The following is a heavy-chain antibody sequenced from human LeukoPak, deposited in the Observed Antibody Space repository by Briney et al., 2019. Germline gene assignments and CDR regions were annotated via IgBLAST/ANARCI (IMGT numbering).Heavy chain of an antibody. V-gene: IGHV4-4*07. J-gene: IGHJ4*02. CDR2: IYASGST. CDR3: ARSDIVATRTTKQYYFDY. CDR1: GGSISSYY. Sequence: PSETLSLTCTVSGGSISSYYWSWIRQPAGKGLEWIGRIYASGSTNYNPSLKSRVTISVDTSKNQFSLKLSSVTAADTAVYYCARSDIVATRTTKQYYFDYWGQGTLVTVSS. D-gene: IGHD5-12*01.